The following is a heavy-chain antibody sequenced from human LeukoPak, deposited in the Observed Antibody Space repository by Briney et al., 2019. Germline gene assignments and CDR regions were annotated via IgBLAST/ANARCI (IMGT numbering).Heavy chain of an antibody. CDR2: IRYDGSNK. CDR3: AKGTGTGPDAFDI. D-gene: IGHD1-1*01. CDR1: GFTFSSYG. J-gene: IGHJ3*02. Sequence: GGSLRLSCAASGFTFSSYGMHWVRQAPGKGLEWVAFIRYDGSNKYYADSVKGRFTNSRDNSKNTLYLQMNSLGAEDTAVYYCAKGTGTGPDAFDIWGQGTMVTVSS. V-gene: IGHV3-30*02.